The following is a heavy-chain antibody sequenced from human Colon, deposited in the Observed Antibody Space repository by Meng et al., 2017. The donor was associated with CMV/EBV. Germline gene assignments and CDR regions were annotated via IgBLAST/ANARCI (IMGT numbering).Heavy chain of an antibody. Sequence: ASVKVSCKTSGYSFTTYSIAWVRQTPGQGLEWMGWVSPYNGNSTFAQKFQGRLTVTSDTSTNTAYMDLRSLRSDDTALYHCARANVVGSLDHWGPGTLVTVSS. CDR3: ARANVVGSLDH. CDR2: VSPYNGNS. J-gene: IGHJ4*02. CDR1: GYSFTTYS. V-gene: IGHV1-18*04. D-gene: IGHD2-15*01.